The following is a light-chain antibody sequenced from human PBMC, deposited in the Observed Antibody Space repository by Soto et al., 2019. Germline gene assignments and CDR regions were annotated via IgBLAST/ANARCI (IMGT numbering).Light chain of an antibody. CDR2: DGT. CDR3: HQYFNPRT. Sequence: DIRLTQSPSSLSASVGDRVTITCQASQHISDYLNWYQQKPGKAPKLLIYDGTKLETGVPSRFSGSGSGTEFTFTISSLQPEDTATYYCHQYFNPRTFGGGTKVEIK. J-gene: IGKJ4*01. V-gene: IGKV1-33*01. CDR1: QHISDY.